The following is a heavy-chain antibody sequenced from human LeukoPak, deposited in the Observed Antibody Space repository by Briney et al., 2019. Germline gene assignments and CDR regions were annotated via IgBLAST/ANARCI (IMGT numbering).Heavy chain of an antibody. D-gene: IGHD3-9*01. J-gene: IGHJ6*02. CDR1: VGTFSSYA. CDR2: IIPIFGTA. V-gene: IGHV1-69*13. CDR3: ARVAVLRYFDSPRVSDYGMDV. Sequence: SVKVSCKASVGTFSSYAISWVRQAPGQGLEWMGGIIPIFGTANYAQEFQGRVTITADESTSTAYMELSSLRSEDTAVYYCARVAVLRYFDSPRVSDYGMDVWGQGTTVTVSS.